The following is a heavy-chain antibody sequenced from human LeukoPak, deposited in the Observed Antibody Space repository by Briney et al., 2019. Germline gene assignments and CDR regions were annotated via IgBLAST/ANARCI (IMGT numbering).Heavy chain of an antibody. CDR1: GGSISSGGYY. D-gene: IGHD2-15*01. V-gene: IGHV4-31*03. CDR3: ARDEVVAATYYYGMDV. Sequence: PSETLSLTCTVSGGSISSGGYYWSWIRQHPGKGLEWIGYIYYSGSTYYNPSLKSRVTISVDTSKNQFSLKLSSVTAADTAVYYCARDEVVAATYYYGMDVWGQGTTVTVSS. J-gene: IGHJ6*02. CDR2: IYYSGST.